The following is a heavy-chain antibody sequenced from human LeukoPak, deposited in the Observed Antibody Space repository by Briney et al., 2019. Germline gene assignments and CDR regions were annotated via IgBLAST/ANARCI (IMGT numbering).Heavy chain of an antibody. CDR1: GGSISSYH. D-gene: IGHD2-15*01. J-gene: IGHJ2*01. CDR2: IYYSGST. Sequence: SETLSLTCTVSGGSISSYHWSWIRQPPGKGLEWIGYIYYSGSTNYNPSLKSRVTISVDTSKNQFSLKLSSVTAADTAVYYCATTSYCSGGSCYEPKKAHWYFDLWGRGTLVTVSS. V-gene: IGHV4-59*01. CDR3: ATTSYCSGGSCYEPKKAHWYFDL.